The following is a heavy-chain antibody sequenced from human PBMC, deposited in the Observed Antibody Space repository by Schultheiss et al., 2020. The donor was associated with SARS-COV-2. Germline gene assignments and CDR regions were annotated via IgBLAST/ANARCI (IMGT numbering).Heavy chain of an antibody. Sequence: GESLKISCAASGFTFSDYYMSWIRQAPGKGLEWVSYISSSGSTIYYADSVKGRFTISRDNAKNSLYLQMNSLRAEDTAVYYCARTEWLLEDYWGQGTLVTVSS. J-gene: IGHJ4*02. CDR1: GFTFSDYY. V-gene: IGHV3-11*01. CDR3: ARTEWLLEDY. D-gene: IGHD3-3*01. CDR2: ISSSGSTI.